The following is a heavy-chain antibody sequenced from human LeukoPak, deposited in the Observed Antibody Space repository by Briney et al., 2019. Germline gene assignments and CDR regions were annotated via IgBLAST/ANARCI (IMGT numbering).Heavy chain of an antibody. CDR3: AREYSSSWYALLPDYYMDV. V-gene: IGHV3-7*01. CDR1: GFTFTTYW. J-gene: IGHJ6*03. CDR2: INQDGTEK. D-gene: IGHD6-13*01. Sequence: GGSLRLSCAASGFTFTTYWMTWVRQAPGKGLEWVANINQDGTEKYCVDSVKGRFTISRDNAKNSLYLQMNSLRAEDTAVYYCAREYSSSWYALLPDYYMDVWGKGTTVTISS.